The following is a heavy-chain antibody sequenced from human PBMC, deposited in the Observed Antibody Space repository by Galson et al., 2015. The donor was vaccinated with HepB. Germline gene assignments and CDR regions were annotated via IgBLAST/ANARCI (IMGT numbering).Heavy chain of an antibody. CDR3: ARLYYGAGNHSYYYYMDV. V-gene: IGHV4-4*01. CDR1: GVSISSSNW. CDR2: TYHTGTS. J-gene: IGHJ6*03. Sequence: TLSLTCAVSGVSISSSNWWTWVRQPPGKGLEWIGETYHTGTSNYNPSLNSRVGISVDKSKNQFSLNPRSVTAADTAVYFCARLYYGAGNHSYYYYMDVWGKGTTVTVS. D-gene: IGHD3-10*01.